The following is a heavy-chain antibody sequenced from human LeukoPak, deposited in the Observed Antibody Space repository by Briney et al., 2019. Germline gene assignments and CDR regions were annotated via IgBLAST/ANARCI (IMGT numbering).Heavy chain of an antibody. D-gene: IGHD3-3*01. CDR1: GGPISIYY. J-gene: IGHJ4*02. CDR3: ARGGTISLI. Sequence: SETLSLTCTVSGGPISIYYWSWIRQPPGKGLEWIGYIYYSGSTNYNPSLKSRVTISVDTSKNQFSLKLSSVTAADTAVYYCARGGTISLIWGQGTLVTVSS. V-gene: IGHV4-59*01. CDR2: IYYSGST.